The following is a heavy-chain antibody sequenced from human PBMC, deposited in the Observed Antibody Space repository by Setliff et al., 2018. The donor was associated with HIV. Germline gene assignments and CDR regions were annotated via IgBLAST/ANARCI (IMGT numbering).Heavy chain of an antibody. Sequence: KPSETLSLTCTVSGGSISSYYWSWIRQPPGKGLEWIGYIYTSGSTNYNPSLKSRVTISVDTSKNQFSLKLSSVTAADTAVYYCARERSALLWKNWFDPWGQGTLVTVSS. CDR1: GGSISSYY. J-gene: IGHJ5*02. CDR3: ARERSALLWKNWFDP. CDR2: IYTSGST. V-gene: IGHV4-4*08. D-gene: IGHD3-10*01.